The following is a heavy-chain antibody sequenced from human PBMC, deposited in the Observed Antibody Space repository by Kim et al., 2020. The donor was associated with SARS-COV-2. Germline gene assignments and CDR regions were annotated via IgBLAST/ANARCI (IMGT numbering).Heavy chain of an antibody. CDR2: IKQNGSEK. Sequence: GGSLRLSCAASGFTFSSYWMSWVRQAPGKGLEWVANIKQNGSEKYYVASVKGRFTISRDNAKNSLYLQIKALRAEDTAVYYCARDRGELPQEVIYYYYGMDVWGQGTTVTVSS. J-gene: IGHJ6*02. CDR3: ARDRGELPQEVIYYYYGMDV. D-gene: IGHD1-26*01. V-gene: IGHV3-7*01. CDR1: GFTFSSYW.